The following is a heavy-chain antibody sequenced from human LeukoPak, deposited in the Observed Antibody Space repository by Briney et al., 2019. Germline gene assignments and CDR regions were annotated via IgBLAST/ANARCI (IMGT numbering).Heavy chain of an antibody. J-gene: IGHJ4*02. CDR2: ISANGGGT. CDR3: ASAVAGPGY. Sequence: EPGGSLRLSCVASGFTFSTYAMHWVRQAPGKGMEYVSAISANGGGTYYTNSVKGRFTISRDNSKNTLYLQMGSLKTEDMAVYYCASAVAGPGYWGQGTLVTVSS. V-gene: IGHV3-64*01. D-gene: IGHD6-19*01. CDR1: GFTFSTYA.